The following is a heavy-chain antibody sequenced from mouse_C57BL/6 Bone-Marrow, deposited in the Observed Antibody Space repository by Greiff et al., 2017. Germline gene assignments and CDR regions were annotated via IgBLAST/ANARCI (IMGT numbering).Heavy chain of an antibody. J-gene: IGHJ3*01. D-gene: IGHD2-2*01. Sequence: DVHLVESGGDLVKPGGSLKLSCAASGFTFSSYGMSWVRQTPDKRLEWVATISSGGSYTYYPDSVKGRFTISRDNAKNTLYLQMSSLKSEDTAMYYCARHEVTRFAYWGQGTLVTVSA. CDR3: ARHEVTRFAY. CDR1: GFTFSSYG. V-gene: IGHV5-6*01. CDR2: ISSGGSYT.